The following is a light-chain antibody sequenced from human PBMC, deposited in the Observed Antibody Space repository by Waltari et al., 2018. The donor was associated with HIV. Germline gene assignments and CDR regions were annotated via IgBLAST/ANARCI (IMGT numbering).Light chain of an antibody. CDR2: EDS. CDR3: YSLDYSGNHGV. J-gene: IGLJ3*02. CDR1: ALPKKY. Sequence: SYELTQPPSVSVSTGQTARITCSGDALPKKYAYWFQQKSGQAPVVVIHEDSKRPSGIPERFSGSSSGTVATLTISGAQAEDEAVYHCYSLDYSGNHGVFGGGTTLTVL. V-gene: IGLV3-10*01.